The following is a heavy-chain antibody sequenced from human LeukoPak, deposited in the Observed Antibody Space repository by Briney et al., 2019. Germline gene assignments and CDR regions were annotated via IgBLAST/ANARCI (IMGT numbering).Heavy chain of an antibody. Sequence: GGSLRLSCEASGFSVTTKYMSWVRQAPGKGLECGSVIYSCGSTYYADSVKARFTISRDKSKSTVYLQMNNLRAEDTAVYYCATDGGRREFDYWGQGTLVTVSS. J-gene: IGHJ4*02. CDR2: IYSCGST. D-gene: IGHD3-3*01. V-gene: IGHV3-66*01. CDR3: ATDGGRREFDY. CDR1: GFSVTTKY.